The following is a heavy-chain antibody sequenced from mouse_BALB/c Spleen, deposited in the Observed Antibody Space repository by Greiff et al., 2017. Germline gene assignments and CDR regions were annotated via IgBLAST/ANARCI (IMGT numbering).Heavy chain of an antibody. V-gene: IGHV3-2*02. Sequence: EVKLEESGPGLVKPSQSLSLTCTVTGYSITSDYAWNWIRQFPGNKLEWIGYISYSGSTSYNPSLKSRISITRDTSKNQFFLQLNSVTTEDTATYYCARRDTTVAAMDYWGQGTSVTVSS. CDR1: GYSITSDYA. D-gene: IGHD1-1*01. CDR3: ARRDTTVAAMDY. CDR2: ISYSGST. J-gene: IGHJ4*01.